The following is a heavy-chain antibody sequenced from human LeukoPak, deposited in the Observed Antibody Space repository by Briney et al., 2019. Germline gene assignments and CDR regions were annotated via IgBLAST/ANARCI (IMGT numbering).Heavy chain of an antibody. Sequence: PGGSLRLSCAASGFTFSSYWMSWVRQAPGKGLEWVANIKQDGSEKYYVDSVKGRFTISRDNAKNSLHLQMNSLRAEDTAVYYCARRFSGWYSVNWFDPWGQGTLVTVSS. D-gene: IGHD6-19*01. J-gene: IGHJ5*02. V-gene: IGHV3-7*01. CDR2: IKQDGSEK. CDR1: GFTFSSYW. CDR3: ARRFSGWYSVNWFDP.